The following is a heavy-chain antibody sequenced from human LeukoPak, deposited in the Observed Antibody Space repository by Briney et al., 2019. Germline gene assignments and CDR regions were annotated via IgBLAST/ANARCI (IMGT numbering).Heavy chain of an antibody. D-gene: IGHD2-2*02. CDR3: AECSSTSCYTGGGFDY. CDR2: IIPILGIA. Sequence: SVKVSCKASGGTFSSYTISWVRQAPGQGLEWMGRIIPILGIANYAQKFQGRVTITADKSTSTAYLELSSLRSEDTAVYYCAECSSTSCYTGGGFDYWGQGTLVTVSS. CDR1: GGTFSSYT. V-gene: IGHV1-69*02. J-gene: IGHJ4*02.